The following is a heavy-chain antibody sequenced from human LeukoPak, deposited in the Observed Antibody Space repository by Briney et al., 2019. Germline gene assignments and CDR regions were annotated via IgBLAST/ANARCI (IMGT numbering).Heavy chain of an antibody. V-gene: IGHV4-30-4*01. J-gene: IGHJ4*02. Sequence: SETLSLTCTVSGGSISSGDYYWSWIRQPPGKGLEWIGYIYYSGSTYYNPSLKSRVTISVDTSKNQFSPKLSSVTAADTAVYYCARNLQTYYDILTGYYAPPFFDYWGQGTLVTVSS. CDR2: IYYSGST. D-gene: IGHD3-9*01. CDR1: GGSISSGDYY. CDR3: ARNLQTYYDILTGYYAPPFFDY.